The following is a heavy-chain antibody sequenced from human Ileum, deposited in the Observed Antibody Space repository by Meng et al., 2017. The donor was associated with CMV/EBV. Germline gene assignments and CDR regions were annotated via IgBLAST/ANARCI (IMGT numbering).Heavy chain of an antibody. Sequence: VQLQPAGAVLLKPSETLSLTCAGYGGCLRGHYCNWIRQSPGNGLQWIAEINHVGRTNSNPSLASRVTISQDTSKNQCSLKLNSVTVADSAVYYCARGLFRYPAYFDLWGQGTLVTVSS. J-gene: IGHJ4*02. CDR1: GGCLRGHY. D-gene: IGHD3-16*02. CDR3: ARGLFRYPAYFDL. V-gene: IGHV4-34*01. CDR2: INHVGRT.